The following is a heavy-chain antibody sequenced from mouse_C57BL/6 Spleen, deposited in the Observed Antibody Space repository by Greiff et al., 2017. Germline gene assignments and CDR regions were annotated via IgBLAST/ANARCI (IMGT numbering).Heavy chain of an antibody. Sequence: VQLQQPGAELVRPGSSVKLSCKASGYTFTSYWMDWVKQRPGQGLEWIGNIYPSDSETHYNPKFKDKATLTVDKSSSTAYMQLSSLTSEDSAVYYGARSGQLRSWFAYWGQGTLVTVSA. J-gene: IGHJ3*01. CDR1: GYTFTSYW. D-gene: IGHD3-2*02. V-gene: IGHV1-61*01. CDR3: ARSGQLRSWFAY. CDR2: IYPSDSET.